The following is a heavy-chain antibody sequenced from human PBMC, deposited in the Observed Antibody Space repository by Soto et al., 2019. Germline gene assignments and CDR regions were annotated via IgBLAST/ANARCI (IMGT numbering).Heavy chain of an antibody. CDR3: ARDRVESGSPESFPP. Sequence: EVQLVESGGGLIQPGGSLRLSCAASGFTVSSNYMSWVRQAPGKGLEWVSVIYSGGSTYYADSVKGRFTISRDNSKTTLYLQLTSLRAEDTAVYYCARDRVESGSPESFPPWGQGTLVTVSS. D-gene: IGHD3-22*01. CDR1: GFTVSSNY. CDR2: IYSGGST. V-gene: IGHV3-53*01. J-gene: IGHJ1*01.